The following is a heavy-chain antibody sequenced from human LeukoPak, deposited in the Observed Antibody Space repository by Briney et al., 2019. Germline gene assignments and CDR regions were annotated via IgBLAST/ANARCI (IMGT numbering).Heavy chain of an antibody. D-gene: IGHD3-9*01. V-gene: IGHV1-2*06. CDR2: INPNSGGT. CDR1: GYTFTSYY. Sequence: GASVKVSCKASGYTFTSYYMHWVRQAPGQGLEWMGRINPNSGGTNYAQKFQGRVTMTRDTSISTAYMELSRLRSDDTAVYYCARTRHVLRYFDWSGFDPWGQGTLVTVSS. J-gene: IGHJ5*02. CDR3: ARTRHVLRYFDWSGFDP.